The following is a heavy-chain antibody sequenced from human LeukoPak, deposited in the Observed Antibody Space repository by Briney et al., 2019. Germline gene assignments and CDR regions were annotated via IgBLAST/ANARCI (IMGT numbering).Heavy chain of an antibody. V-gene: IGHV4-59*08. CDR3: ARHNQLLSPYYYYYGMDV. D-gene: IGHD2-2*01. J-gene: IGHJ6*02. CDR2: IYYSGST. CDR1: GGSISSYY. Sequence: PSETLSLTCTVSGGSISSYYWSWIRQSPGKGLEWIGYIYYSGSTNYNPSLKSRVTISVDTSKNQFSLKLSSVTAADTAVYYCARHNQLLSPYYYYYGMDVWGQGTTVTVSS.